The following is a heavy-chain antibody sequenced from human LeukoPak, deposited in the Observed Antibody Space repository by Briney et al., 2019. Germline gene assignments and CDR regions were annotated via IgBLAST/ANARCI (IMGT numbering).Heavy chain of an antibody. J-gene: IGHJ4*02. CDR1: GYSISSGYY. V-gene: IGHV4-38-2*01. Sequence: PSETLSLTCAVSGYSISSGYYWGWIRQPPGKGLEWIGSIYHSGSTYFSPSLKSRVTISVDTSNNQFSLRLRSVTAADTAVYYCARHRYYYDSSGSYYFDYWGQGALVTASS. D-gene: IGHD3-22*01. CDR2: IYHSGST. CDR3: ARHRYYYDSSGSYYFDY.